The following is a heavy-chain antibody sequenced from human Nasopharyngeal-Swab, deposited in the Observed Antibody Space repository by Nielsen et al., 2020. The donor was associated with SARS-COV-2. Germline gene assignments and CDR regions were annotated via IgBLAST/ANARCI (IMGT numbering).Heavy chain of an antibody. V-gene: IGHV4-34*01. D-gene: IGHD3-22*01. CDR1: GGSFSGYY. CDR2: INRSGST. J-gene: IGHJ4*02. CDR3: ARVYYDSSGYYYFEVSDYYFDY. Sequence: SETLSLTCAVYGGSFSGYYWNWIRQPPGKGLQWIGEINRSGSTNYNPSLKSRVTISVDTSKNQFSLKLSSVTAADTAVYYCARVYYDSSGYYYFEVSDYYFDYWGQGTLVTVSS.